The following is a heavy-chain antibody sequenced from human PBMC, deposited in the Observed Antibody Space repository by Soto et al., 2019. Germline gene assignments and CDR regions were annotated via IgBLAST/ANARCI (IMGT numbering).Heavy chain of an antibody. V-gene: IGHV1-69*12. CDR1: GGTFSSYA. Sequence: QVQLVQSGAEVKKPGSSVKVSCKASGGTFSSYAISWVRQAPGQGLEWMGGIIPIFGTANYAQKLQGRVTITADESTSTAYMELSSLRSEDTAVYYCARGGIAVAGTPFDYWGQGTLVTVSS. J-gene: IGHJ4*02. D-gene: IGHD6-19*01. CDR3: ARGGIAVAGTPFDY. CDR2: IIPIFGTA.